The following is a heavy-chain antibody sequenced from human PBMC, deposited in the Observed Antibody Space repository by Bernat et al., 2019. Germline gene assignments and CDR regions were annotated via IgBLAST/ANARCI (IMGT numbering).Heavy chain of an antibody. Sequence: QVQLQESGPGLVKPSQTLSLTCTDSGGSISSGDYYWSWIRQPPGKGLEWIGYIYYSGSTYYNPSLKSRVTISVDTSKNQFSLKLSSVTAADTAVYYCATPGAADYGDYVGAFDIWGQGTMVTVSS. D-gene: IGHD4-17*01. J-gene: IGHJ3*02. V-gene: IGHV4-30-4*01. CDR3: ATPGAADYGDYVGAFDI. CDR2: IYYSGST. CDR1: GGSISSGDYY.